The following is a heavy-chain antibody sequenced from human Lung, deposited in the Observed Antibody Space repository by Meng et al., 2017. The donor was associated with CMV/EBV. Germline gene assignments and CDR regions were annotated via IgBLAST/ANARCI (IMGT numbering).Heavy chain of an antibody. Sequence: GESLKISCAASGFTFSSYTMDWVRQAPGKGLEWVSSISSSSSHIYYTDSVKGRFTISRGNAENSLYLQMNSLRAEDTAVYYCARDWGPFDFWGQGTRVTVSS. J-gene: IGHJ4*02. CDR3: ARDWGPFDF. CDR1: GFTFSSYT. CDR2: ISSSSSHI. V-gene: IGHV3-21*01. D-gene: IGHD3-16*01.